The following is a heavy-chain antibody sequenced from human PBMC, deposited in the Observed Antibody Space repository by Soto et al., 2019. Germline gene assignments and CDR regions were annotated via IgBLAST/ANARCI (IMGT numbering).Heavy chain of an antibody. CDR1: GFTFSSYS. J-gene: IGHJ3*01. Sequence: RSLTLSCAASGFTFSSYSMNWVRQAPGKWLEWVSSISISSSYIYYAYSVKGRFTISRDNANNSLYLQINSLRAEDTAVYYFSRCGDCCGGVCCVVGDGHDVSAEARMVRVSS. CDR3: SRCGDCCGGVCCVVGDGHDV. D-gene: IGHD2-8*02. V-gene: IGHV3-21*01. CDR2: ISISSSYI.